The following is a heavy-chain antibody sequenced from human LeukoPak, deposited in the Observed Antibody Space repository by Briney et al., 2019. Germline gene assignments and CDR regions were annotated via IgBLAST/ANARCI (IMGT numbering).Heavy chain of an antibody. V-gene: IGHV3-66*02. D-gene: IGHD6-6*01. CDR1: GFTVSSNY. CDR3: ARDRLGSSSDY. J-gene: IGHJ4*02. Sequence: GGSLRLSCAASGFTVSSNYMSWVRQAPGKRLEWVSVIYSGASTYYADSVRGRFTISRDNSKNTLFLQMNSLRAEHTAVYYCARDRLGSSSDYWGQGTLVTVSS. CDR2: IYSGAST.